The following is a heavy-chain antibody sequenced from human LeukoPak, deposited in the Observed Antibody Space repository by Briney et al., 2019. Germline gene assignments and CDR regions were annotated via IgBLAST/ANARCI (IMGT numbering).Heavy chain of an antibody. CDR3: ARDHVRSSGYYVGDY. Sequence: ASVKVSCKASGYTFTSYYMHWVRHAPAQGLEWMGLINPSGGSTSYAQKFQGRVTMTRDTSTSTVYMELSSLRSEDTAVYYCARDHVRSSGYYVGDYWGQGTLVTVSS. J-gene: IGHJ4*02. V-gene: IGHV1-46*01. D-gene: IGHD3-22*01. CDR2: INPSGGST. CDR1: GYTFTSYY.